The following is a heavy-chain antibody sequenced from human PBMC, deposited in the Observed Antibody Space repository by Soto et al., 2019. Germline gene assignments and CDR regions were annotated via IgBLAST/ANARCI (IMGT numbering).Heavy chain of an antibody. Sequence: SETLSLTCDVYGWSFSGYIWTWIRQTPGKGLQWIGQINHSGSTNYNPSLKSRVTISVDKSKNHFSLNLSSVTAADTAVYYGARRYSINWYEFDYWGQGILVTVSS. D-gene: IGHD6-13*01. J-gene: IGHJ4*02. CDR1: GWSFSGYI. CDR3: ARRYSINWYEFDY. V-gene: IGHV4-34*01. CDR2: INHSGST.